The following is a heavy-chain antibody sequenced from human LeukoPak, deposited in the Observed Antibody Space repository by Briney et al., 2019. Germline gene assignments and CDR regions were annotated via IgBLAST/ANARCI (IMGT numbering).Heavy chain of an antibody. CDR2: ISGDGGHT. Sequence: GGSLRLSCAASGFTFSSYAMGWVRQAPGKGLEWVSGISGDGGHTFHADSVKGRFTISRDNSRNTLHLQMNSLRAEDAAVYYCAKGTLGHCSATTCYPFEFWGQGTLVAVSS. D-gene: IGHD1-26*01. CDR1: GFTFSSYA. J-gene: IGHJ4*02. CDR3: AKGTLGHCSATTCYPFEF. V-gene: IGHV3-23*01.